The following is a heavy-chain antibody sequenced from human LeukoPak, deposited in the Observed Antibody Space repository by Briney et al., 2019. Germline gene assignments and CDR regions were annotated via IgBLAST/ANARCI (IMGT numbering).Heavy chain of an antibody. Sequence: SETLSLTCDVYGGSFSNYYWSWIRQPAGKGLEWIGRIYTSGSTTYNPSLKSRVTISVDTSKNQFSLKLSSVTAADTAVYYCARHADYGDYVSAFDIWGQGTMVTVSS. V-gene: IGHV4-59*10. J-gene: IGHJ3*02. CDR2: IYTSGST. D-gene: IGHD4-17*01. CDR1: GGSFSNYY. CDR3: ARHADYGDYVSAFDI.